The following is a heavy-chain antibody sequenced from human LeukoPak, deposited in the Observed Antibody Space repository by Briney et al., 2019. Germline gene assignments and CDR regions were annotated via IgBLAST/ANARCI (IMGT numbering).Heavy chain of an antibody. CDR2: ISSSGSPI. D-gene: IGHD4-17*01. Sequence: GGSLRLSCAASGFTFSDYYMSWIRQAPGKGLEWVSSISSSGSPIYYADSVKGRFTISRDNAKNSLYLQMNSLRAEDTAIYYSARENYGAYYFPYWGEGTLVTVSS. J-gene: IGHJ4*02. CDR1: GFTFSDYY. CDR3: ARENYGAYYFPY. V-gene: IGHV3-11*04.